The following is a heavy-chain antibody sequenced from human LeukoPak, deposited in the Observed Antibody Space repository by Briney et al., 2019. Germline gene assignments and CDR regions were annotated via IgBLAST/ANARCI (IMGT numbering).Heavy chain of an antibody. V-gene: IGHV3-21*01. D-gene: IGHD2-2*02. J-gene: IGHJ4*02. Sequence: ETLSLTCTVSGGSIRSYYWNWVRQAPGKGLEWVSSISSSSSYIYYADSVKGRFTISRDNAKNSLYLQMNSLRAEDTAVYYCARDRGYCSSTSCYTLGIFDYWGQGTLVTVSS. CDR1: GGSIRSYY. CDR3: ARDRGYCSSTSCYTLGIFDY. CDR2: ISSSSSYI.